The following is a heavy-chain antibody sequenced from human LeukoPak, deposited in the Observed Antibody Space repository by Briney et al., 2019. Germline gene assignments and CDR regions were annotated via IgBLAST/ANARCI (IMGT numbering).Heavy chain of an antibody. Sequence: GGSLGLFCAASGFNVSSNYMSWVRQAPGKGLEWGSVIYSGGSTYYADSVKGRFTISRDNSKNTLYLQMNSLRAEDTAVYYCAILSGSYFDYWGQGTLVTVPS. V-gene: IGHV3-53*01. D-gene: IGHD1-26*01. CDR1: GFNVSSNY. J-gene: IGHJ4*02. CDR3: AILSGSYFDY. CDR2: IYSGGST.